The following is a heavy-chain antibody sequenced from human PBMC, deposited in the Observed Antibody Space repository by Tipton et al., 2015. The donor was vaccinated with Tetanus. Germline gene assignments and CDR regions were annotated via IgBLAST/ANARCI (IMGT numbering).Heavy chain of an antibody. CDR3: ARVRGDGYNDY. CDR1: GGSISSYY. V-gene: IGHV4-59*01. D-gene: IGHD5-24*01. CDR2: IYYSGST. J-gene: IGHJ4*02. Sequence: TLSLTCTVSGGSISSYYWSWIRQPPGKGLEWIGYIYYSGSTNYNPSLKSRVTISVDTSKNQFSLKLSSVTAADTAVYYCARVRGDGYNDYWGQGTLVTVTS.